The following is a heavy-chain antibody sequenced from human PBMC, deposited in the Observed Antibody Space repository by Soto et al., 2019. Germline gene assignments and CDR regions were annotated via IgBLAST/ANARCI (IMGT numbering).Heavy chain of an antibody. D-gene: IGHD2-15*01. V-gene: IGHV3-23*01. CDR1: GFTFSSYA. Sequence: PGGSLRLSCAASGFTFSSYAMSWVRQAPGKGLEWVSGISGSGGSTYYADSVKGRFTISRDNSKNTLYLQMNSLRVEDTAVYYCARRACSGSSCSLDYWGQGTLVTVSS. CDR3: ARRACSGSSCSLDY. CDR2: ISGSGGST. J-gene: IGHJ4*02.